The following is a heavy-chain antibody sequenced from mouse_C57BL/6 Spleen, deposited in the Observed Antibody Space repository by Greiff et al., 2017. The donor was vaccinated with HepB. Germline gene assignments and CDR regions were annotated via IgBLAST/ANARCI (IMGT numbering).Heavy chain of an antibody. CDR1: GYAFSSYW. D-gene: IGHD1-1*01. Sequence: QVQLQQSGAELVKPGASVKISCKASGYAFSSYWMNWVKQRPGKGLEWIGQIYPGDGDTNYNGKFKGKATLTADKSSSTAYMQLSSLTSEDSAVYFCARSGTTVVATRGAWFAYWGQGTLVTVSA. CDR2: IYPGDGDT. CDR3: ARSGTTVVATRGAWFAY. V-gene: IGHV1-80*01. J-gene: IGHJ3*01.